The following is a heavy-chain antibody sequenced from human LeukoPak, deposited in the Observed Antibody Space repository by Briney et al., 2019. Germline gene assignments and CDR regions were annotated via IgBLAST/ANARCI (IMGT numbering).Heavy chain of an antibody. CDR2: FSGTVGST. CDR3: AKGKNAYGSSSNDY. J-gene: IGHJ4*02. V-gene: IGHV3-23*01. D-gene: IGHD6-13*01. Sequence: GGSLRLSCAASGFTFSSYAMSWVRQAPGKGLEWVSSFSGTVGSTYYADSVKGRFTISRDSYKNTLYLQLNSLRAEDTAVYYCAKGKNAYGSSSNDYWGQGSLVTVSS. CDR1: GFTFSSYA.